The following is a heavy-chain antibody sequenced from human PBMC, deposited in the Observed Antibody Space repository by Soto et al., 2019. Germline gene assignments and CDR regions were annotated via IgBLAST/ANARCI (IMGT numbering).Heavy chain of an antibody. D-gene: IGHD2-8*01. J-gene: IGHJ5*02. CDR2: IIPIFGTA. CDR1: GGTFSSYA. V-gene: IGHV1-69*12. Sequence: QVQLVQSGAEVKKPGSSVKVCCKASGGTFSSYAISWVRQAPGQGLEWMGGIIPIFGTANYAQKFQGRVTITADESTSTAYMELSSLRSEDTAVYYCAREEYCTNGVCSYNWFDPWGQGTLVTVSS. CDR3: AREEYCTNGVCSYNWFDP.